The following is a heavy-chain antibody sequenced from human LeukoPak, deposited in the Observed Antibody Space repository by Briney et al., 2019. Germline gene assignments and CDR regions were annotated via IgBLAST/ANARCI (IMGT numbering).Heavy chain of an antibody. D-gene: IGHD3-22*01. V-gene: IGHV4-34*01. CDR1: GGSFSGYY. CDR2: INHSGST. Sequence: PSETLSLTCAVYGGSFSGYYWSWIRQPPGKGLEWIGEINHSGSTNYNPSLKSRVTISVDTSKNQFSLKLSSVTAADTAVYYCARHLVPYDSSGRGFDYWGQGTLVTVSS. CDR3: ARHLVPYDSSGRGFDY. J-gene: IGHJ4*02.